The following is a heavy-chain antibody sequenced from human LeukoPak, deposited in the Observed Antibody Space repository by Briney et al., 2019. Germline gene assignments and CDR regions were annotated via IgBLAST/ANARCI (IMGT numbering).Heavy chain of an antibody. Sequence: SVKVSCKASGGTFSSYTISWVRQAPGQGLEWMGRIIPILGLANYAQKFQGRVTITADKSTSTAYMELSSLRSEDTAVYYCARDCGGDCYLGVPNDYWGQGTLVTVSS. CDR3: ARDCGGDCYLGVPNDY. J-gene: IGHJ4*02. V-gene: IGHV1-69*04. D-gene: IGHD2-21*01. CDR2: IIPILGLA. CDR1: GGTFSSYT.